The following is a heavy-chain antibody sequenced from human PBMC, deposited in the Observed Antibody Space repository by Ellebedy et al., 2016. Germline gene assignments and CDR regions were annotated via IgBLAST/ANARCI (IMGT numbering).Heavy chain of an antibody. J-gene: IGHJ5*02. Sequence: GGSLRLSCAASGFTFSSYAMHWVRQAPGKGLEWVAVISYDGSNKYYADSVKGRFTISRDNSKNTLYLQMNSLRAEDTAVYYCATIAVAVLRPWGQGTLVTVSS. CDR2: ISYDGSNK. V-gene: IGHV3-30-3*01. CDR1: GFTFSSYA. CDR3: ATIAVAVLRP. D-gene: IGHD6-19*01.